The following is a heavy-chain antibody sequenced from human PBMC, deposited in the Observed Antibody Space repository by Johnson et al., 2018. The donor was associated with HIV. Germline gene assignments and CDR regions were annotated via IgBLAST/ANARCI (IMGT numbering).Heavy chain of an antibody. D-gene: IGHD4-17*01. CDR2: IYSGGST. J-gene: IGHJ3*02. Sequence: VQLVESGGGLVQPGGSLRLSCGASGFTVSSNYMTWVRQAPGKGLYWVSVIYSGGSTYYADSVKGRFTFSRDNSKNTLYLKMNSLRVEDTAVYYCARGLGDSRVVDAYDIWGQGTMVTVSS. CDR1: GFTVSSNY. V-gene: IGHV3-66*01. CDR3: ARGLGDSRVVDAYDI.